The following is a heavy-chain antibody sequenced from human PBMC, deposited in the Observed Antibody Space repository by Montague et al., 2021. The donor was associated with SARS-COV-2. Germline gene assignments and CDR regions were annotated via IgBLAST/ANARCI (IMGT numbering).Heavy chain of an antibody. V-gene: IGHV4-59*08. CDR3: ASRCDSSGYYGF. CDR2: IYYTGST. J-gene: IGHJ4*02. Sequence: SETLSLTCTVSGGSISSYYWSRIRQPPGKGLEWIGYIYYTGSTNYNPSLRSRVTISVDTSKKQFSLKLNSVTAADTAVYYCASRCDSSGYYGFWGQGTLVTVSS. CDR1: GGSISSYY. D-gene: IGHD3-22*01.